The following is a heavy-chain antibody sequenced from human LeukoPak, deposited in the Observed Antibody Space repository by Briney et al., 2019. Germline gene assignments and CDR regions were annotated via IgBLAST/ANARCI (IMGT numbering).Heavy chain of an antibody. Sequence: AASVKVSCKASGYTFTGYYMHWVRQAPGQGLEWMGWMNPNSGNTGYAQKFQGRVTITRNTSISTAYMELSSLRSEDTAVYYCARGGGYYYDSSGYYYDYYFDYWGQGTLVTVSS. D-gene: IGHD3-22*01. V-gene: IGHV1-8*03. J-gene: IGHJ4*02. CDR1: GYTFTGYY. CDR2: MNPNSGNT. CDR3: ARGGGYYYDSSGYYYDYYFDY.